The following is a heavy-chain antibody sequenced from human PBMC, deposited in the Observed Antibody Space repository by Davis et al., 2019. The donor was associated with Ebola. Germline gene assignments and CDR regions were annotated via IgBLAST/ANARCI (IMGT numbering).Heavy chain of an antibody. CDR3: ARGLGVWGSEDAFDI. CDR2: ISSDSDYI. D-gene: IGHD3-16*01. Sequence: GGSLRLSCAASGFTFSSYSMSWVRQAPGKGLEWVSSISSDSDYIYYADSVKGRFTISRDNAKNSLYLQMNSLRAEDTAVYYCARGLGVWGSEDAFDIWGQGTMVTVSS. V-gene: IGHV3-21*01. J-gene: IGHJ3*02. CDR1: GFTFSSYS.